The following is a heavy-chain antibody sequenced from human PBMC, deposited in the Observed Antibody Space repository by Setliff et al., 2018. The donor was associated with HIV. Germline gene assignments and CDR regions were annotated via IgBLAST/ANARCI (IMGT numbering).Heavy chain of an antibody. D-gene: IGHD1-26*01. Sequence: NPSEPLSLTCTVSGDSIISSRNFWGWIRQPPGKGLEWIGNIHSSGSTYYNPSLKSRVFISVDLSINQFSLKLHSVTAADTAVYYCASGEDSGTYGEPHDSWGQGALVTVSS. CDR2: IHSSGST. CDR1: GDSIISSRNF. J-gene: IGHJ4*02. V-gene: IGHV4-39*01. CDR3: ASGEDSGTYGEPHDS.